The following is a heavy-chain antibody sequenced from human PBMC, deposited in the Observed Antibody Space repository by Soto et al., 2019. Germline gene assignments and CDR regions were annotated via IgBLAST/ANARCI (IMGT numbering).Heavy chain of an antibody. Sequence: GGSLKISCKGSGYSFTSYWIGWVRQMPGNGLEWVRIIYPGDSDTRYSPSFQGQVTISADKSISTAYLQWSSLKASDTAMYYCARHGAPSRYCSSISCYKDYYYYYYMDVWGKGTTVTVSS. CDR1: GYSFTSYW. V-gene: IGHV5-51*01. J-gene: IGHJ6*03. D-gene: IGHD2-2*02. CDR3: ARHGAPSRYCSSISCYKDYYYYYYMDV. CDR2: IYPGDSDT.